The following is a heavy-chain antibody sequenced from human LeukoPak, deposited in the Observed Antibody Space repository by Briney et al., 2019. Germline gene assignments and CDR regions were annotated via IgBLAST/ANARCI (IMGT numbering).Heavy chain of an antibody. CDR3: ARGVPGGWYFDL. J-gene: IGHJ2*01. CDR2: INGDGSRT. CDR1: GFTFSNAW. V-gene: IGHV3-74*01. Sequence: GGSLRLSCAASGFTFSNAWMSWVRQAPGKGLEWVGRINGDGSRTNYADSVKGRFTISRDNAENTLYLQINSLKAEDTAVYYCARGVPGGWYFDLWGRATLVTVSS. D-gene: IGHD3-16*01.